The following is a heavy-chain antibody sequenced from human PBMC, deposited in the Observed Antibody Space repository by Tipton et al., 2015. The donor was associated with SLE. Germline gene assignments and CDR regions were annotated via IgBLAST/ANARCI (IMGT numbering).Heavy chain of an antibody. V-gene: IGHV3-23*03. CDR3: AKGPARRPFDY. J-gene: IGHJ4*02. D-gene: IGHD6-6*01. Sequence: GSLRLSCAASAFTFSSYAMSWVRQAPGKGLEWVSVIHSGSWNISYVDSLKGRFTVSRDHSKSTVFLQMNSLRVEDTAVYYCAKGPARRPFDYWGVGTLVTVSS. CDR2: IHSGSWNI. CDR1: AFTFSSYA.